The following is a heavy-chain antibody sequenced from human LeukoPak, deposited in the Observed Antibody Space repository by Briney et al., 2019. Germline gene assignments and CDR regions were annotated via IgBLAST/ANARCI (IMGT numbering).Heavy chain of an antibody. V-gene: IGHV3-21*01. D-gene: IGHD5-12*01. J-gene: IGHJ6*03. CDR2: ISSSSSYI. Sequence: GGSLRLSCAASGFTFSSYSMNWVRQAPGKGLEWVSSISSSSSYIYYADSVKGRFTISRDNAKNSLYLQMNSLRAEDTAVYYCARDADIVATIMALPDYMDVWGKGTTVTISS. CDR3: ARDADIVATIMALPDYMDV. CDR1: GFTFSSYS.